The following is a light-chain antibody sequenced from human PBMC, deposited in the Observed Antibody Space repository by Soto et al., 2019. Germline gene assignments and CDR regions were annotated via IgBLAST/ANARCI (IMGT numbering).Light chain of an antibody. Sequence: DIQMTQSPSTLSASVGDRVTLTCRASQSLSDWLAWYQQKPGKAPKLLIYKASSLASGVPSRFSGSGSGTEFTLTISSLQPDDFATFYCQQYNSYPYTFGHGTKLEIK. CDR2: KAS. J-gene: IGKJ2*01. V-gene: IGKV1-5*03. CDR1: QSLSDW. CDR3: QQYNSYPYT.